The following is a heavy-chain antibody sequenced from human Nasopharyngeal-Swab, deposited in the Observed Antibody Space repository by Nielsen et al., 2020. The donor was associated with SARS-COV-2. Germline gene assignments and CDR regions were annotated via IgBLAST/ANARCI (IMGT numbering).Heavy chain of an antibody. Sequence: ASVKVSCKASGYTFTSYGISWVRQAPGQGLEWMGWISAYNGNTNYAQKLQGRVTMTTDTSTSTAYMELWSLRSDDTAVYYCARLTDPREYSSSDAEDYWGQGTLVTVSS. CDR2: ISAYNGNT. CDR3: ARLTDPREYSSSDAEDY. D-gene: IGHD6-6*01. V-gene: IGHV1-18*04. CDR1: GYTFTSYG. J-gene: IGHJ4*02.